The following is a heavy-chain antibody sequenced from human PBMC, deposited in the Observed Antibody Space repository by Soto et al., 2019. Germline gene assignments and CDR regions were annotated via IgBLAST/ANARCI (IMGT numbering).Heavy chain of an antibody. CDR2: ITSSGGAM. CDR1: GFTFSSYT. J-gene: IGHJ4*02. CDR3: TKGWLDY. V-gene: IGHV3-48*01. D-gene: IGHD6-19*01. Sequence: EVQLVGSGGALVQPGGSLRLSCAASGFTFSSYTMTWVRQAPGKGLEWVSSITSSGGAMYYADSVQGRFTVSRDNAKSSLYLQMNSLTAEDTAVYYCTKGWLDYWGQGSLVTVSS.